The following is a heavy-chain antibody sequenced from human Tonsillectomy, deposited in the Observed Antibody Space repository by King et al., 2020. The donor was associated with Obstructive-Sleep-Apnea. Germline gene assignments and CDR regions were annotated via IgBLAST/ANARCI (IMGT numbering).Heavy chain of an antibody. CDR1: GASISSFY. Sequence: VQLQESGPGLVKPSETLSLTCTVSGASISSFYWSWIRQPPGKGLEWIGYIYYSGSTSYNPSLMGRVTMSVDTSKDRFSLKLSSVTAADTAVYYCASMVEMATNYFDYWGQGTLVTVSS. CDR2: IYYSGST. D-gene: IGHD5-24*01. J-gene: IGHJ4*02. V-gene: IGHV4-59*01. CDR3: ASMVEMATNYFDY.